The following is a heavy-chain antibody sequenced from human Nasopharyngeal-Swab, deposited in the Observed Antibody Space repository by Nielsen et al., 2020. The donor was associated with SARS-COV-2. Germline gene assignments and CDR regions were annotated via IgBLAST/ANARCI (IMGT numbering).Heavy chain of an antibody. D-gene: IGHD2-21*01. CDR3: ASRSLLSGGAFDY. Sequence: GGSLRLSCAASRLTFTDYSMNWVRQAPGKGLEWVSAISGSGGRTYYGDSVKGRFTISRDNSKNTLYLQMNSLRADDTAVYYCASRSLLSGGAFDYWGQGTLVIVSS. V-gene: IGHV3-23*01. CDR1: RLTFTDYS. J-gene: IGHJ4*02. CDR2: ISGSGGRT.